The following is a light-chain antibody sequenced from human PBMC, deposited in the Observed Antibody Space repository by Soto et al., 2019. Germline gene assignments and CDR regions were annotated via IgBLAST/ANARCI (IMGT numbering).Light chain of an antibody. CDR2: DAS. Sequence: EIVLTQSPATLSLSPGERATLSCRASQSVSSYLAWYQQKPGQAPRLLTYDASNRATGIPSRFSGSGSGTDFTLTISRLYPEDFAVYYCQQYNKWPTTFGQGTRLEIK. V-gene: IGKV3-11*01. CDR3: QQYNKWPTT. J-gene: IGKJ5*01. CDR1: QSVSSY.